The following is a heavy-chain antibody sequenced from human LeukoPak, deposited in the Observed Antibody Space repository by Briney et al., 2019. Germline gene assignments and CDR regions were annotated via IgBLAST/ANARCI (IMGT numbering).Heavy chain of an antibody. J-gene: IGHJ6*02. Sequence: SVKVSCKASGYSFSSYAISWVRQAPGQGLEWMGGIIPIFGTANYAQKFQGRVTITADESTSTAYMELSSLRSEDTAVYYCARNYDSSGYYQDYYYGMDVWGQGTTVTVSS. CDR1: GYSFSSYA. CDR3: ARNYDSSGYYQDYYYGMDV. V-gene: IGHV1-69*13. CDR2: IIPIFGTA. D-gene: IGHD3-22*01.